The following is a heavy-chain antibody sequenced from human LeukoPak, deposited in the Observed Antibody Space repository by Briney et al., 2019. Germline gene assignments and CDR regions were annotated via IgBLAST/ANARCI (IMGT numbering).Heavy chain of an antibody. CDR3: VRDGGYTTRWDGGGDY. CDR2: IYSGGST. CDR1: GGSISSYY. J-gene: IGHJ4*02. Sequence: ETLSLTCTVSGGSISSYYWSWIRQAPGKGLEWVSIIYSGGSTYYADSVKGRFTISRDNSKNTLYLQMNSLRADDTAVYYCVRDGGYTTRWDGGGDYWGQGTLVTVSS. D-gene: IGHD2/OR15-2a*01. V-gene: IGHV3-53*01.